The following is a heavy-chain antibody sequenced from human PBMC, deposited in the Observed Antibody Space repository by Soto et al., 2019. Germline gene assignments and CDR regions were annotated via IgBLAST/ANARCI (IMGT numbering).Heavy chain of an antibody. J-gene: IGHJ6*02. CDR2: INAGNGNT. Sequence: ASVKVSCKASGYTFTSYAMHWVRQAPGQRLEWMGWINAGNGNTKYSQKFQGRVTITRDTSASTAYMELSSLRSEDTAVYYCARRLTDYYYYYGMDVWGQGTTVTVSS. V-gene: IGHV1-3*01. CDR3: ARRLTDYYYYYGMDV. CDR1: GYTFTSYA.